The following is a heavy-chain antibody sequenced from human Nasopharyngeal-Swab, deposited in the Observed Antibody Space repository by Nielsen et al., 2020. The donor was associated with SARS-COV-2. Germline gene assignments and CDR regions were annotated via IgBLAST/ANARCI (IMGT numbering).Heavy chain of an antibody. J-gene: IGHJ4*02. V-gene: IGHV4-30-2*01. CDR2: IYHSGST. Sequence: SETLSLTCAVSGGSISSGGYSWSWIRQPPGKGLEWIGYIYHSGSTYYNPSLKSRVTISVDRSKNQFSLKLSSVTAADTAVYYCARAASGGIFGVVIKSGFDYWGQGTLVTVSS. CDR3: ARAASGGIFGVVIKSGFDY. D-gene: IGHD3-3*01. CDR1: GGSISSGGYS.